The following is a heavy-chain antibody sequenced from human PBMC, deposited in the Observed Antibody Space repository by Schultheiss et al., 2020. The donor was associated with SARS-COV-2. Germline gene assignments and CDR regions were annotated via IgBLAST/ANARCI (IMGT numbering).Heavy chain of an antibody. J-gene: IGHJ6*02. Sequence: GGSLRLSCAASGFTFSSYAMSWVRQAPGKGLEWVSAISSGGGSTYYPDSVKGRFTISRDNSKNTLDLQMNSLRAEDTAVYFCTRPIGTVYYHYGMDVWGQGTTVTVSS. D-gene: IGHD3-10*01. V-gene: IGHV3-23*01. CDR1: GFTFSSYA. CDR3: TRPIGTVYYHYGMDV. CDR2: ISSGGGST.